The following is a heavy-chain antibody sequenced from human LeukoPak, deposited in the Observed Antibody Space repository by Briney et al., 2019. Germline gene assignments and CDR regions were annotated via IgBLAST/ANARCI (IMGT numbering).Heavy chain of an antibody. D-gene: IGHD5-18*01. J-gene: IGHJ4*02. Sequence: PSETLSLTCTVSGGSISSYYWSWIPQPPGKGLEWIGYIYYSGSTNYNPSLKSRVTISVDTSKNQFSLKLSSVTAADTAVYYCARVDTAMEIDYWGQGTLVTVSS. CDR2: IYYSGST. CDR1: GGSISSYY. V-gene: IGHV4-59*01. CDR3: ARVDTAMEIDY.